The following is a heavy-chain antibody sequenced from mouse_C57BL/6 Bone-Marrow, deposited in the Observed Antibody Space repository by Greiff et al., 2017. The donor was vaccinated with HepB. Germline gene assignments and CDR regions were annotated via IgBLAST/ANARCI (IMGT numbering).Heavy chain of an antibody. CDR2: INPYNGGT. V-gene: IGHV1-19*01. CDR1: GYTFTDYY. Sequence: EVKLVESGPVLVKPGASVKMSCKASGYTFTDYYMNWVKQSHGKSLEWIGVINPYNGGTSYNQKFKGKATLTVDKSSSTAYMELNSLTSEDSAVYYCARRDYGSSPYAMDYWGQGTSVTVSS. CDR3: ARRDYGSSPYAMDY. D-gene: IGHD1-1*01. J-gene: IGHJ4*01.